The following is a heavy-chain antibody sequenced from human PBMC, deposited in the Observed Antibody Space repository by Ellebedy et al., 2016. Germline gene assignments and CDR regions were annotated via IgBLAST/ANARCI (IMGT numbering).Heavy chain of an antibody. CDR2: IWYDGSNK. V-gene: IGHV3-33*01. CDR3: AAAYSGTNSYYFDY. D-gene: IGHD1-26*01. Sequence: GESLKISCAASGFTFSSYGMHWVRQAPGKGLEWVAVIWYDGSNKYYADSVKGRFTISRDNSKNTLYLQMNSLRAEDTAVYYCAAAYSGTNSYYFDYWGQGTLVTVSS. CDR1: GFTFSSYG. J-gene: IGHJ4*02.